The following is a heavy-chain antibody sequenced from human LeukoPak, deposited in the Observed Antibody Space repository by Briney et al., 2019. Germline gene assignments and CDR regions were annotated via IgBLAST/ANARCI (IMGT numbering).Heavy chain of an antibody. Sequence: QPGGSLRLSCSASGFTFSSYAMHWVRQAPGKGLEYVSAISSNGGSTYYADSVKGRFTISRDNSKDTLYLQMSSLGPEDTATYYCVKDMSKYFDWAPYYLDSWGQGTLVTVSS. J-gene: IGHJ4*02. CDR2: ISSNGGST. CDR1: GFTFSSYA. CDR3: VKDMSKYFDWAPYYLDS. V-gene: IGHV3-64D*06. D-gene: IGHD3-9*01.